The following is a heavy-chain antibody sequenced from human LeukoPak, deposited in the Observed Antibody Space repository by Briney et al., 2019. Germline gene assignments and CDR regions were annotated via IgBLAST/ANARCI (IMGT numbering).Heavy chain of an antibody. J-gene: IGHJ4*02. CDR3: ARDPPGYSCGYVVDYFDY. D-gene: IGHD5-18*01. CDR1: GFTFSSYR. V-gene: IGHV3-21*01. CDR2: ISSSSSYI. Sequence: PGGSLSLSCAASGFTFSSYRMNWVRQAPGKGLEGVSSISSSSSYIYYADSVKGRFTISRHTPTNSMYRQMNSLRAEDTAVYYCARDPPGYSCGYVVDYFDYWSQGTLVTVSS.